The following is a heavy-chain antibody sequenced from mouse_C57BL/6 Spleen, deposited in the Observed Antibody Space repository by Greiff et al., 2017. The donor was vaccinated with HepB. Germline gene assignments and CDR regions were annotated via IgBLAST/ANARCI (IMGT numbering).Heavy chain of an antibody. CDR2: ISYDGSN. D-gene: IGHD1-1*01. CDR3: ARVDGSLYWYFDV. V-gene: IGHV3-6*01. CDR1: GYSITSGYY. Sequence: DVQLQESGPGLVKPSQSLSLTCSVTGYSITSGYYWNWIRQFPGNKLEWMGYISYDGSNNYNPSLKNRISITRDTSKNQFFLKLNSVTTEDTATYYCARVDGSLYWYFDVWGTGTTVTVSS. J-gene: IGHJ1*03.